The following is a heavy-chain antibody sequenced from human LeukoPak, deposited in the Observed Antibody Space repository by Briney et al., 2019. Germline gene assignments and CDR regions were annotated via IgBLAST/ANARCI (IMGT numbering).Heavy chain of an antibody. CDR1: GGSISSYY. CDR3: ARGLNYYDSSGPNWFDP. CDR2: IYYSGST. D-gene: IGHD3-22*01. V-gene: IGHV4-59*05. J-gene: IGHJ5*02. Sequence: PSETLSLTCTVSGGSISSYYWSWIRQPPGKGLEWIGSIYYSGSTYYNPSLKSRVTISVDTSKNQFSLKLSSVTAAGTAVYYCARGLNYYDSSGPNWFDPWGQGTLVTVSS.